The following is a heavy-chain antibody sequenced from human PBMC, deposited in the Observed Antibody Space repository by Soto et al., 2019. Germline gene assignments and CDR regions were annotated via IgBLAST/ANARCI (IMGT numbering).Heavy chain of an antibody. CDR1: GYTFNSYG. D-gene: IGHD6-13*01. Sequence: ASVKVSCKASGYTFNSYGISWVRQAPGQGLEWIRWISAYNDNKNYAQNIQDRVNMTTDTSTSTAYKKIRRLKSDDTAVYYCARHSSSWYHAKCGYAFDIWG. CDR3: ARHSSSWYHAKCGYAFDI. V-gene: IGHV1-18*01. J-gene: IGHJ3*02. CDR2: ISAYNDNK.